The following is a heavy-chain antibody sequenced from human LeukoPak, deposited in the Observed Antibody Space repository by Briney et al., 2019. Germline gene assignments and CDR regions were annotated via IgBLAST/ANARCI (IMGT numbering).Heavy chain of an antibody. J-gene: IGHJ4*02. CDR3: AREGSITY. V-gene: IGHV1-18*01. CDR2: ISVYNVNT. D-gene: IGHD3-10*01. CDR1: GYTFTDYG. Sequence: GASVKVSCKTSGYTFTDYGISRVRQAPGQGLGWMGWISVYNVNTNYAQKFQGRVTMTEDTSTDTAYMELSRLRSDDTAVYYCAREGSITYWGQGTLVTVSS.